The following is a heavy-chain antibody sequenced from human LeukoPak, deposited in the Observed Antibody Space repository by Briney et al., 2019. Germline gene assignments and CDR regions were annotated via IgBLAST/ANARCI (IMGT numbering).Heavy chain of an antibody. CDR1: GFTFSICA. V-gene: IGHV3-23*01. J-gene: IGHJ4*02. D-gene: IGHD6-19*01. CDR3: AKAAGSGWSQDYFDH. Sequence: GGSLRLSCAASGFTFSICAMGWVRQAPGKGLEWVSLIDSSGGGTYYTDSVKGRFTISRDNSKNMLFLQMNSLRAEDTAIFYCAKAAGSGWSQDYFDHWGRGTLVTVSS. CDR2: IDSSGGGT.